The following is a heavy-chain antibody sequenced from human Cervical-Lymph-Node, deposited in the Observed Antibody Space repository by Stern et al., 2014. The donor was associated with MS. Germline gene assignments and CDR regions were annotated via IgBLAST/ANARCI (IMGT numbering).Heavy chain of an antibody. CDR1: GYGFTDYW. CDR2: FFLGASDP. D-gene: IGHD3-10*01. J-gene: IGHJ4*02. CDR3: ARKTGGFDR. Sequence: VQLGQSGAEVKKPVESLRISCKGSGYGFTDYWIGWVRQVPGRGLEWWGPFFLGASDPRYSPSFQGQVPISAAQSTPPASLQWRSLKASDTAIYYCARKTGGFDRWGQGTLVTVSS. V-gene: IGHV5-51*03.